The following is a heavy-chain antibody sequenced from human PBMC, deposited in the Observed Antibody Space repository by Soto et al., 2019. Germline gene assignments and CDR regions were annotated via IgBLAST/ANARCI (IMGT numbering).Heavy chain of an antibody. D-gene: IGHD5-12*01. CDR1: GGKFSSYS. CDR3: ARVIGDSGWHQYAFDI. Sequence: CVSLKLCSAAAGGKFSSYSVNWVRQKPGKGLEWVSYISSSSSTIYYADSVKGRFTISRDNAKNSLYLQMNSLRDEDTAVYYCARVIGDSGWHQYAFDIWGQGTMVTVSS. V-gene: IGHV3-48*02. J-gene: IGHJ3*02. CDR2: ISSSSSTI.